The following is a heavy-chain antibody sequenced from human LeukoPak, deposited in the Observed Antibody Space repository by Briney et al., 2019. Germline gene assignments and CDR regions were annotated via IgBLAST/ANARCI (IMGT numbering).Heavy chain of an antibody. CDR1: GYTFTTYD. V-gene: IGHV1-18*01. CDR3: ARGYCGSTSCSNFDY. CDR2: ISAYNGNT. Sequence: GASVKVSCKASGYTFTTYDINWVRQAPGQGLEWMGWISAYNGNTNYAQKLQGRVTMTTDTSTSTAYMELRSLRSDDTAVYYCARGYCGSTSCSNFDYWGQGTLVTVSS. J-gene: IGHJ4*02. D-gene: IGHD2-2*01.